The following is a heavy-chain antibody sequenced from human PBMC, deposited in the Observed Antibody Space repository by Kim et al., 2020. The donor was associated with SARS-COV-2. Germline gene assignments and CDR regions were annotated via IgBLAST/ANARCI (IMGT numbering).Heavy chain of an antibody. CDR1: GFTFTTST. CDR2: IVVGSGNT. J-gene: IGHJ4*02. V-gene: IGHV1-58*01. Sequence: SVKVSCKASGFTFTTSTVQWVRQARGQRLEWIGWIVVGSGNTNYAQKFQERVTITRDMSTSTAYMELNSLRSEDTAVYYCAAESSYYYDSTSYKGLDYWGQGTLVTVSS. CDR3: AAESSYYYDSTSYKGLDY. D-gene: IGHD3-22*01.